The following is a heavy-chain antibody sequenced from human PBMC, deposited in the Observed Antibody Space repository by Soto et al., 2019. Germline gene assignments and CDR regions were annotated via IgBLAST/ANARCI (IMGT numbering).Heavy chain of an antibody. V-gene: IGHV3-21*01. CDR1: GFTFSSYS. Sequence: PGGSLRLSCAASGFTFSSYSMNWVRQAPGKGLEWVSSISSSSSYIYYADSVKGRFTISRDNAKNSLYLQMNSLRAEDTAVYYCARDLSGSGYCSSTSCYGYYYYGMDVWGQGTTVTVSS. J-gene: IGHJ6*02. CDR2: ISSSSSYI. CDR3: ARDLSGSGYCSSTSCYGYYYYGMDV. D-gene: IGHD2-2*01.